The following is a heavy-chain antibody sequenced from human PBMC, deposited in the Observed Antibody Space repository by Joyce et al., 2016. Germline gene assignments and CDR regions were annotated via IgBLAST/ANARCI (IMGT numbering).Heavy chain of an antibody. CDR2: VGWNSYVI. V-gene: IGHV3-9*01. D-gene: IGHD3-10*01. CDR1: GFTFDDYA. Sequence: EVQLVESGGGLVQPGRSLRLSCAASGFTFDDYAMPWVRQTPGKGLGGVSGVGWNSYVIGYADSVTGRFTISRDNAKNSLFLEMNSLRTEDTALYYCVRGGGDDLYYYGLGVWGQGTRVSVSS. J-gene: IGHJ6*02. CDR3: VRGGGDDLYYYGLGV.